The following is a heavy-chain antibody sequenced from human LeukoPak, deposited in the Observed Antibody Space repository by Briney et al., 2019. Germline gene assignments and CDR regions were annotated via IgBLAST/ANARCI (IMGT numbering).Heavy chain of an antibody. D-gene: IGHD1-26*01. CDR1: GFIFSSYE. CDR2: ISSSGSTI. V-gene: IGHV3-48*03. J-gene: IGHJ5*02. CDR3: ARVRWELANWFDP. Sequence: GGSLRLSCAASGFIFSSYEMNWVRQAPGKGLEWVSYISSSGSTIYYADSVKGRFTISRDNAKNTLYLQMNSLRAEDTAVYYCARVRWELANWFDPWGQGTLVTVSS.